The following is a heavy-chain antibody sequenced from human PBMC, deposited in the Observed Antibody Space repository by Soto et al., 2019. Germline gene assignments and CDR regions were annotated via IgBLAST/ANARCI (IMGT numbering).Heavy chain of an antibody. CDR1: CYTITSTC. D-gene: IGHD5-12*01. J-gene: IGHJ4*02. V-gene: IGHV1-18*04. CDR2: ISAFNGNT. CDR3: ARVGYPSGLSDY. Sequence: KASRKGSCYTITSTCISWVRQAPGQGNEWVGWISAFNGNTNYAQKLQGRVTMTTDTSTSTAYMELRSLRSDDTAVYYGARVGYPSGLSDYWGQGTLVTVSS.